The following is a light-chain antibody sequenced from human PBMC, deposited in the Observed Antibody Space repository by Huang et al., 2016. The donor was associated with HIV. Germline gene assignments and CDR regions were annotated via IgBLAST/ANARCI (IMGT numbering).Light chain of an antibody. CDR2: LGA. V-gene: IGKV2-28*01. CDR3: MQGRHTPPWT. Sequence: DIVVTQSPLSLPVTPGETASISCRSSQSLLHSNGRNDLDWYVQKPGQSPQLLIYLGATRASGVPDRFSGSGSGTDFTLRISRVEAEDVGVYYCMQGRHTPPWTFGQGTKVEIK. CDR1: QSLLHSNGRND. J-gene: IGKJ1*01.